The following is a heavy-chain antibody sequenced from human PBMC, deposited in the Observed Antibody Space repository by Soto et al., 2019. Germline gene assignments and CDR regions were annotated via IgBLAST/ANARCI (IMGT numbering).Heavy chain of an antibody. D-gene: IGHD5-18*01. J-gene: IGHJ4*02. CDR2: ISWNSGII. V-gene: IGHV3-9*01. Sequence: GGSLRLSCAASGFTFDDYAMHWVRQAPGKGLEWVSGISWNSGIIDYADSVKGRFTISRDNAKNSLYLQMNSLRAEDTALYYCAKGYSYGVLEPLGYWGQGPLVTVSS. CDR3: AKGYSYGVLEPLGY. CDR1: GFTFDDYA.